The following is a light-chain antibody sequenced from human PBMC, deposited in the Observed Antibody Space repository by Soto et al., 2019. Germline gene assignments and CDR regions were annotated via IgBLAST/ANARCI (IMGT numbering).Light chain of an antibody. CDR1: QSVSSSY. J-gene: IGKJ2*01. Sequence: EIVLTQSPGTLSLSPGERATLSCRASQSVSSSYLAWYQQKPGQAPRLLIYGASSRATGIPDRFSGSGSGQDFTLNISRLEPEDFAVYYCQQYGSSPPYTFGQGTKLEIK. CDR2: GAS. CDR3: QQYGSSPPYT. V-gene: IGKV3-20*01.